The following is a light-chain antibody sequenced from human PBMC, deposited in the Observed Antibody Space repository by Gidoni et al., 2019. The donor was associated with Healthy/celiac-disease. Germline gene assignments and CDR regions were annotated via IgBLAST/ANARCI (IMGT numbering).Light chain of an antibody. CDR1: SSDVGGYNY. V-gene: IGLV2-14*01. CDR3: SSYTSSSTLVV. Sequence: QSALTQPAAGAGSRGRSITISCTGTSSDVGGYNYVDWYQQHPGKAPKLMIYEVSNRPSGVSNRFSGSKSGNTASLTISGLQAEDEADYYCSSYTSSSTLVVFGGGTTLTVL. CDR2: EVS. J-gene: IGLJ2*01.